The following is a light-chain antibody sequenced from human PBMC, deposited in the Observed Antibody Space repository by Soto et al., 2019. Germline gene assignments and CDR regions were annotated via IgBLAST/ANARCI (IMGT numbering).Light chain of an antibody. CDR1: SSDVGGSKY. J-gene: IGLJ2*01. CDR2: EVS. CDR3: SSYAGSNNLV. Sequence: QSALTQPPSASGSPGQSVTISCTGTSSDVGGSKYVSWYQQHPGKAPILMIYEVSKRPSGVPDRFSGSKSGNTASLTVSGLQAEDEADYYCSSYAGSNNLVFGGGTKLTVL. V-gene: IGLV2-8*01.